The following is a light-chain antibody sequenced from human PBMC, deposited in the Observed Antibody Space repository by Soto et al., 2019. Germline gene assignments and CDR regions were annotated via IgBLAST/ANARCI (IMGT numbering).Light chain of an antibody. Sequence: IQMTQSPSSLSASVGDRVTITCQASQDISNHLNWYQQEPGKAPKLLIYDASNLETGVPSRFSGSGSGTDFTVTISSLQPEDFATYSCQQYYNLPITFGQGTRLEIK. J-gene: IGKJ5*01. CDR3: QQYYNLPIT. CDR1: QDISNH. V-gene: IGKV1-33*01. CDR2: DAS.